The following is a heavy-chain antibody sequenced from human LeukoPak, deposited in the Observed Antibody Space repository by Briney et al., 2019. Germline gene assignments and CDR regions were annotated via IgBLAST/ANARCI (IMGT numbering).Heavy chain of an antibody. CDR1: GYTFSGNF. CDR2: INPNTGGT. D-gene: IGHD2-2*01. Sequence: GASVTVSFKASGYTFSGNFIHWVRQAPGLGLEWMGWINPNTGGTNSAEKFQGRVTLTRDTSLTTAYMELTSLRSDDTAVYYCARDPPAYPCTTTRCYPEVDYWGQGTLVTVSS. V-gene: IGHV1-2*02. J-gene: IGHJ4*02. CDR3: ARDPPAYPCTTTRCYPEVDY.